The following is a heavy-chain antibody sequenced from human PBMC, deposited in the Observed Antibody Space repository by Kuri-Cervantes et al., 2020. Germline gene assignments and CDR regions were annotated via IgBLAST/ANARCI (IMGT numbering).Heavy chain of an antibody. Sequence: SETLSLTCAVSGGSISSSNWWSWIRQHPGKGLEWIGYIYYSGSTYYNPSLKSRVTISVDTSKNQFSLKLSSVTAADTAVYYCARQGGWNYYYGMDVWGQGTTVTVSS. J-gene: IGHJ6*02. D-gene: IGHD1-1*01. CDR1: GGSISSSNW. V-gene: IGHV4-4*02. CDR2: IYYSGST. CDR3: ARQGGWNYYYGMDV.